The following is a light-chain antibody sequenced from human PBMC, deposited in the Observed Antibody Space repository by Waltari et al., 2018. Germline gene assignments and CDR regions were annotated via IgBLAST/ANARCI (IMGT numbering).Light chain of an antibody. J-gene: IGLJ3*02. Sequence: QSALTQPPSASGSPGQSVPMSCTGTSSHVGGYNYVSWYQHYPGKAPKVLMYEVTKRPSGVPERFSGSKSGNTASLTVSGLQAEDEADYYCSSYAGSIWVFGGGTKLTVL. V-gene: IGLV2-8*01. CDR1: SSHVGGYNY. CDR3: SSYAGSIWV. CDR2: EVT.